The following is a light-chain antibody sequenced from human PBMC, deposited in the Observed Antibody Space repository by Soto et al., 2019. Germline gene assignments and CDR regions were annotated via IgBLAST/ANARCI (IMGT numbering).Light chain of an antibody. Sequence: QSALTQPASVSGSPGQSITISCTGSSNDIGAYKYVSWYQQYPGKAPKLIIFEVSNRPSGVSNRFSGSKSGNTASLTIAGLQAEDEADYHCSLYTTGSTLYVFGGGTKLTVL. CDR2: EVS. CDR1: SNDIGAYKY. CDR3: SLYTTGSTLYV. V-gene: IGLV2-14*01. J-gene: IGLJ1*01.